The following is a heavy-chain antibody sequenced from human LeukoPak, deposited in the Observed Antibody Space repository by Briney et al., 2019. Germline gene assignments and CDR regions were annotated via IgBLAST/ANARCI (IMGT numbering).Heavy chain of an antibody. CDR2: IYYTGST. CDR3: ARSYDSSGYYFYAMDV. V-gene: IGHV4-59*01. D-gene: IGHD3-22*01. Sequence: SETLSLTCSVSGGSIYSYYGSWIRQPPGKGLEWIGYIYYTGSTSSNPSLKRRVTISIDTSNNQFSLNLSSVTAADTAVYYCARSYDSSGYYFYAMDVCGEGTTVTASS. CDR1: GGSIYSYY. J-gene: IGHJ6*04.